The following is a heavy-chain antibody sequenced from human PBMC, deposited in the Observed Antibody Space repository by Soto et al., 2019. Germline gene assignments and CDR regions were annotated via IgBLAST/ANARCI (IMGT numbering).Heavy chain of an antibody. D-gene: IGHD6-19*01. V-gene: IGHV1-69*12. CDR2: IIPIFGTA. CDR1: GGTFSSYA. CDR3: ASVVTGSGWYSYYYGMDV. Sequence: QVQLVQSGAEVKKPGSSVKVSCKASGGTFSSYAISWVRQAPGQGLEWMGGIIPIFGTANYAQKCQGRVTITADESTSTADMELSSLRSEDTAVYYCASVVTGSGWYSYYYGMDVWGQGTTVTVSS. J-gene: IGHJ6*02.